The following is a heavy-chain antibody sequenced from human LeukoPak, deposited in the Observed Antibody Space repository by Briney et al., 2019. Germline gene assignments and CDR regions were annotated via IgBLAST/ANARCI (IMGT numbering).Heavy chain of an antibody. V-gene: IGHV3-30*03. CDR3: ARGHGGNRWFGELSSHDY. D-gene: IGHD3-10*01. CDR1: GFTFSTYG. CDR2: ISYDGSTK. J-gene: IGHJ4*02. Sequence: GGSLRLSCTASGFTFSTYGMHWVRQAPGKGLEWVTLISYDGSTKYYSDSVKGRFTLSRDNSKNTLYLQMNSLRAEDTAVYYCARGHGGNRWFGELSSHDYWGQGTLVTVSS.